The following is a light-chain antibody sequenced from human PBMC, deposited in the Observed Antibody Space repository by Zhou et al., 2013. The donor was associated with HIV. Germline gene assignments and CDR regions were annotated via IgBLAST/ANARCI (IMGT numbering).Light chain of an antibody. CDR2: GAS. CDR1: QSVSSN. CDR3: QQRSSWPPS. J-gene: IGKJ4*01. V-gene: IGKV3-15*01. Sequence: EIVMTQSPGTLSVSPGERATLSCRASQSVSSNLAWYQQKPGQAPRVLIYGASTRATGIPARFSGSGSGTEFTLTISSLQSEDFAVYYCQQRSSWPPSFGGGSTLEIK.